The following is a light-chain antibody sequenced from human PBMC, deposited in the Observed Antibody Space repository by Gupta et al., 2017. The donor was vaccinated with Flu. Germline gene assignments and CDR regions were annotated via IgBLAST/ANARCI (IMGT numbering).Light chain of an antibody. Sequence: SYERTQPPSVSVSPGQTARITGSGDKLGDKYACWYQQKPGQSPVLVIYQDSKRPTGIPERFSGSNSGNTATLTISGTQAMDEADYYCQAWDSSTVVFGGGTKLTVL. V-gene: IGLV3-1*01. CDR3: QAWDSSTVV. J-gene: IGLJ2*01. CDR2: QDS. CDR1: KLGDKY.